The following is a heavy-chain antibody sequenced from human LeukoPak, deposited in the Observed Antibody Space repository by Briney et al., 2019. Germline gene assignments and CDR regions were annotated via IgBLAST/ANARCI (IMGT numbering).Heavy chain of an antibody. Sequence: PGASLRLSCAASGFTLSSYAMSWVRQAPGKGLEWVSDIGISGGRTYYAKSVKGRFTISRDDSKNTLYLQMNSLRAEDTAVYYCAKDMVYSNYDYWGQGTLVTVSS. CDR3: AKDMVYSNYDY. CDR2: IGISGGRT. J-gene: IGHJ4*02. CDR1: GFTLSSYA. V-gene: IGHV3-23*01. D-gene: IGHD4-11*01.